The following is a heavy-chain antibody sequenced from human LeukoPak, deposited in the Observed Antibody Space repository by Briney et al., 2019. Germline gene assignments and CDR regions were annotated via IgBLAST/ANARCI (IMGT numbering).Heavy chain of an antibody. D-gene: IGHD3-22*01. Sequence: GGSLRLSCAVSGLTLSNYGMSWVRQAPGKGLEWVAGISDSGGRTNYADSVKGRFTISRDNPKNTLYLQMNSLRAEDTAVYFCAKRGVVIRVILVGFHREAYYFDSWGQGALVTVSS. CDR3: AKRGVVIRVILVGFHREAYYFDS. CDR1: GLTLSNYG. J-gene: IGHJ4*02. CDR2: ISDSGGRT. V-gene: IGHV3-23*01.